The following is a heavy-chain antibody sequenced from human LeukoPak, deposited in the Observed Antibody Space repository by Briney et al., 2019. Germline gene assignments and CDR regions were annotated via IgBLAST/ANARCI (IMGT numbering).Heavy chain of an antibody. D-gene: IGHD3-10*02. CDR2: ISSSGSTI. V-gene: IGHV3-48*03. CDR1: GFTLSSYE. Sequence: GGSLRLSCAASGFTLSSYEMNWVRQAPGKGLEWVSYISSSGSTIYYADSVKGRFTISRDNAKNSLYLQMNSLRAKDTAVYYCAELGITMIGGVWGKGTTVTISS. J-gene: IGHJ6*04. CDR3: AELGITMIGGV.